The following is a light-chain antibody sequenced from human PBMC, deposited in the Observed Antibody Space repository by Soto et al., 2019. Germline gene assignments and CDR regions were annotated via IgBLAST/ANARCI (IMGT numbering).Light chain of an antibody. CDR1: SSDVGGYNY. J-gene: IGLJ2*01. V-gene: IGLV2-8*01. CDR3: ISYAGSNNFVV. CDR2: EVT. Sequence: QSVLTQPPSASGSPGQSVTISCTGTSSDVGGYNYVSWFRQHPGKAPKLMIYEVTKRPSGVPDRFSGSKSGNTASLTVSGLLAEDEADYYCISYAGSNNFVVFGGGTQLTVL.